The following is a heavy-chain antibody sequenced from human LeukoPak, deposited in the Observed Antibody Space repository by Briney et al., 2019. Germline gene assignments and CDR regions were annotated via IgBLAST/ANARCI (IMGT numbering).Heavy chain of an antibody. J-gene: IGHJ4*02. V-gene: IGHV3-30-3*01. CDR2: ISYDGSNK. CDR3: ARAPVQRGYYDSSGYSDY. CDR1: GFTFSSYA. D-gene: IGHD3-22*01. Sequence: GGSLRLSCAASGFTFSSYAMHWVRQAPGKGLEWVAVISYDGSNKYYADSVKGRFTISRDNSKNTLYLQMNSLRAEDTAVYYCARAPVQRGYYDSSGYSDYWGQGTLVTVSS.